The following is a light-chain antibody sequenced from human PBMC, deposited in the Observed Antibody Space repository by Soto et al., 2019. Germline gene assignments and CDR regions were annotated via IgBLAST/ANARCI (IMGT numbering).Light chain of an antibody. CDR2: GAS. CDR1: QNVANY. Sequence: EILLTQSPATLSLSPGERATLSCRASQNVANYLAWYKQKPGQAPRLLIYGASNRATGIPDRLSGSGSGTEFTLTISRMEPEDFAVYYCQQYGSSGTFGQGTKVDIK. V-gene: IGKV3-20*01. J-gene: IGKJ1*01. CDR3: QQYGSSGT.